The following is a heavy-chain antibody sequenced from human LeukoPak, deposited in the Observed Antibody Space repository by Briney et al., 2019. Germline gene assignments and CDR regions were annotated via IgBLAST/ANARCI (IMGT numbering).Heavy chain of an antibody. D-gene: IGHD3-10*01. J-gene: IGHJ4*02. CDR1: GGSISSSSYY. V-gene: IGHV4-39*01. Sequence: SETLSLTCTVSGGSISSSSYYWGWIRQPPGKGLEWIGSIYYSGSTYYNPSPKSRVTISVDTSKNQFSLKLSSVTAADTAVYYCARQYYYGSGSYFYYDYWGQGTLVTVSS. CDR3: ARQYYYGSGSYFYYDY. CDR2: IYYSGST.